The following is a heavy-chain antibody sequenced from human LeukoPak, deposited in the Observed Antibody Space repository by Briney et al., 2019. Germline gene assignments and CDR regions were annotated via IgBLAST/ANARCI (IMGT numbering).Heavy chain of an antibody. D-gene: IGHD3-3*01. CDR2: ISSSSSTI. J-gene: IGHJ4*02. CDR3: ARDPDDFWSGYSDY. CDR1: GFTFSSYS. V-gene: IGHV3-48*01. Sequence: PGGSLRLSCAASGFTFSSYSMNWVRQAPGKGLEWVSYISSSSSTIYYADSVKGRFTISRDNAKNSLYLQMNSLRAEDTAVYYCARDPDDFWSGYSDYWGQGTLVTVSS.